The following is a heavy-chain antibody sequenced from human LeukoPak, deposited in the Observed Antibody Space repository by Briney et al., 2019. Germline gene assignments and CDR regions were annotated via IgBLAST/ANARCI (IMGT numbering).Heavy chain of an antibody. J-gene: IGHJ5*01. Sequence: GGSLRLSCAAFGFTFNNVGMSWVRQASGKGLEWVSSISNDGGGTQYADSVRGRFTISRDNSRNTLYVEMNSLRAEDTAIYYCAKNTPRGYDFDSWGQGALVTVSS. CDR1: GFTFNNVG. V-gene: IGHV3-23*01. CDR2: ISNDGGGT. D-gene: IGHD5-12*01. CDR3: AKNTPRGYDFDS.